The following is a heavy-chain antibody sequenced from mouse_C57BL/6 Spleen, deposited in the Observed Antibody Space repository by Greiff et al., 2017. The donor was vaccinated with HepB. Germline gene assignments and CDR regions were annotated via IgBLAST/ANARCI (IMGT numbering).Heavy chain of an antibody. Sequence: QVQLQQPGAELVKPGASVKMSCKASGYTFTSYWITWVKQRLGQGLEWIGDIYPGSGSTNYNEKFKSKATLTVDTSSSTAYMQLSSLTSEDSAVYYCATYYYGSSSWYFDVWGTGTTVTVSS. CDR2: IYPGSGST. V-gene: IGHV1-55*01. CDR1: GYTFTSYW. CDR3: ATYYYGSSSWYFDV. J-gene: IGHJ1*03. D-gene: IGHD1-1*01.